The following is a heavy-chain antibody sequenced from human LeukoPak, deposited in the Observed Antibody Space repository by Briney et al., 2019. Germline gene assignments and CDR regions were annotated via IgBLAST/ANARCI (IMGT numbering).Heavy chain of an antibody. D-gene: IGHD6-19*01. Sequence: GSSVKVSCKASGGTFSSYAISWVRQAPGQGLEWMGGIIPIFGTANYAQKFQGRVTITADKSTSTAYMELGSLRSEDTAVYYCASASIAVAGTFDYWGQGTLVTVSS. J-gene: IGHJ4*02. CDR1: GGTFSSYA. CDR3: ASASIAVAGTFDY. CDR2: IIPIFGTA. V-gene: IGHV1-69*06.